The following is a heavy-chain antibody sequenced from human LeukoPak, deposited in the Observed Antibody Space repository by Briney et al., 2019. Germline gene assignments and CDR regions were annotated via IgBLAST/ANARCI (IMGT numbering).Heavy chain of an antibody. Sequence: GGSLRLSCAASGFTFSNYWMSWVRQAPGKGLEWVANIKQDGSEKYYVDSVKGRFTISRDNAKNSLYLQMNSLRAEDTAVYYCANLYYYGSGSQISYWGQGTLVTVSS. J-gene: IGHJ4*02. CDR1: GFTFSNYW. CDR3: ANLYYYGSGSQISY. D-gene: IGHD3-10*01. V-gene: IGHV3-7*01. CDR2: IKQDGSEK.